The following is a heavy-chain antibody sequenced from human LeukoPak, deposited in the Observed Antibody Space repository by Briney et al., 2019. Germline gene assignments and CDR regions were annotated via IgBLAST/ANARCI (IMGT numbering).Heavy chain of an antibody. CDR1: GGSITSGGYY. J-gene: IGHJ4*02. CDR2: IYYTGST. Sequence: PSQTLSLTCTVSGGSITSGGYYWSWIRQHPGKGLEWIGYIYYTGSTYYNPSLKNRLTISIDTSKSQFSLKLTSVTAADTAVYYCARDPTAYCGADCYSDWGQGTLVTVSS. D-gene: IGHD2-21*02. V-gene: IGHV4-31*03. CDR3: ARDPTAYCGADCYSD.